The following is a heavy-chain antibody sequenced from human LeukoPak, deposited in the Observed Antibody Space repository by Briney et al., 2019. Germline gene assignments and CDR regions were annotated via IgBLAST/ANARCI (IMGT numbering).Heavy chain of an antibody. V-gene: IGHV3-64D*09. CDR2: IRSNGENT. CDR3: VKTRVGGGWYGYYLDY. D-gene: IGHD6-19*01. J-gene: IGHJ4*02. Sequence: PEGSLRLSCSASGFAFSSFPMHWVRQAPGKGLEYVSVIRSNGENTDYADSVKGRFTISRDNSKNTLYLHMSSLRPEDTAVYYCVKTRVGGGWYGYYLDYWGQGTLVTVSS. CDR1: GFAFSSFP.